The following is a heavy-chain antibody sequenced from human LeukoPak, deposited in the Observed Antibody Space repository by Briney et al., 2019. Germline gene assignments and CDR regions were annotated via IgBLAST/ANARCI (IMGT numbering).Heavy chain of an antibody. D-gene: IGHD3-3*01. J-gene: IGHJ6*02. V-gene: IGHV1-69*01. CDR2: IIPIFGTA. Sequence: GSSVKVSCKASGGTFSSYAISWVRQAPGQGLEWMGGIIPIFGTANYAQKFQGRVTITADESTSTAYMELSSLRSEDTAVYYCARNRITIFGVVMDINYYYGMDVWGQGTTVTVSS. CDR3: ARNRITIFGVVMDINYYYGMDV. CDR1: GGTFSSYA.